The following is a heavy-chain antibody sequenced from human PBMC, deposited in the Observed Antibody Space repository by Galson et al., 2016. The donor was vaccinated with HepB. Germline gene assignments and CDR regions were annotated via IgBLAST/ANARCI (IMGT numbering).Heavy chain of an antibody. CDR1: GGSFSGYY. V-gene: IGHV4-34*01. D-gene: IGHD1-1*01. CDR2: INHGGSA. Sequence: TLSLTCGVSGGSFSGYYGSWIRQPPGKGLEWIGEINHGGSANYNPSLNSRVTFSVDTSKNQFSRKLRSVTAADTAVYYCARHPTRAVRREGFYGLDVWGQGTTVTITS. J-gene: IGHJ6*02. CDR3: ARHPTRAVRREGFYGLDV.